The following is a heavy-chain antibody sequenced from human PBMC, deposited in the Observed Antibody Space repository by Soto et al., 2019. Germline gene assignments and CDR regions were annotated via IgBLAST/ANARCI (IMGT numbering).Heavy chain of an antibody. CDR2: ITGGADNT. V-gene: IGHV3-23*01. J-gene: IGHJ5*02. CDR1: GFTYYSYA. D-gene: IGHD6-19*01. Sequence: EVKLLESGGGLVQPGGSLRLSCVASGFTYYSYAMSWVRQAPGQGLEWVSTITGGADNTHYADSVRGRFTISRDNSKNTLSLQMNSLTVEDTAVYHCAKGRIAVAAPYNWFDPWGQGTLVTVSS. CDR3: AKGRIAVAAPYNWFDP.